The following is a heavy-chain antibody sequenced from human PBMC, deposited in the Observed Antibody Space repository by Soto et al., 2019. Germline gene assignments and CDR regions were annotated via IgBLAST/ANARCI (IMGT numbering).Heavy chain of an antibody. J-gene: IGHJ4*02. CDR2: INSDGSST. Sequence: EVQLVESGGGLVQPGGSLRLSCAASGFTFSSYWIHWVRQAPGKGLVWVSRINSDGSSTSYADSVKGRFTISRDNAKNTLYLQMHSLRAEDTAVYYCARDQTGDGYNFWHDYWGQGTLVTVSS. D-gene: IGHD3-3*01. CDR3: ARDQTGDGYNFWHDY. CDR1: GFTFSSYW. V-gene: IGHV3-74*01.